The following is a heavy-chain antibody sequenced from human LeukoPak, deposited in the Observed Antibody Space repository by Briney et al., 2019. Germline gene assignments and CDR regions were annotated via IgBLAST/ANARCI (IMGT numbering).Heavy chain of an antibody. Sequence: ASVKVSCKASGYTFTSYDINWVRQATGQGLEWMGWMNPNSGNTGYAQKFQGRVTMTRNTSISTVYMELSSLRSEDTAVYYCARGNYDFWSGYYTGEDWFDPWGQGTLVTVSS. J-gene: IGHJ5*02. CDR1: GYTFTSYD. CDR3: ARGNYDFWSGYYTGEDWFDP. V-gene: IGHV1-8*01. D-gene: IGHD3-3*01. CDR2: MNPNSGNT.